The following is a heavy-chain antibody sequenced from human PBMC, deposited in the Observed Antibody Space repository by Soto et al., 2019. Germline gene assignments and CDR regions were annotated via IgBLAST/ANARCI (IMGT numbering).Heavy chain of an antibody. Sequence: QVQLAESVGGVVQPGRSLRLSCAASGFMFSLYDMHWVRQTPGKGLEWVSAIFSDRSKRYSAVSVQHRFTISRDNSKNTLYLQIDSLTPEDTDVYYCGKDDLDRKGGASVVGTGTVGDRWGRAALVTAPS. D-gene: IGHD2-21*02. CDR3: GKDDLDRKGGASVVGTGTVGDR. V-gene: IGHV3-30*18. CDR1: GFMFSLYD. J-gene: IGHJ5*02. CDR2: IFSDRSKR.